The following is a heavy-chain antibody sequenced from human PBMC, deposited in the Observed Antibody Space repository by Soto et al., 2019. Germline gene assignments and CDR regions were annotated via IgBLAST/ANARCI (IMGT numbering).Heavy chain of an antibody. CDR1: GFTFSSYA. CDR3: AKVLARGSNYVYYFDY. D-gene: IGHD4-4*01. V-gene: IGHV3-23*01. J-gene: IGHJ4*02. Sequence: GGSLRLSCAASGFTFSSYAMSWVRQAPGKGLEWVSGISGSGGSTYYADSVKGRFTISRDNSKDALYLQMNSLRAEDTAVYYCAKVLARGSNYVYYFDYWGQGTLVTSPQ. CDR2: ISGSGGST.